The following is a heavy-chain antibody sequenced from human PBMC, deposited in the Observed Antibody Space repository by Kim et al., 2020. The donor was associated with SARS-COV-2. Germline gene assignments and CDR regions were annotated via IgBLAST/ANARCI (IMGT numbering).Heavy chain of an antibody. J-gene: IGHJ6*02. D-gene: IGHD3-10*01. CDR1: GGTFSSYG. CDR2: ITPIFGTT. V-gene: IGHV1-69*13. Sequence: SVKVSCKASGGTFSSYGISWVRQAPGQGLEWMGGITPIFGTTNYAQKFQGRVTIIADESTSTAYMELSSLRSEDTAMYYCARGIGQIVRGVIILYGMDVWGQGTTVTVSS. CDR3: ARGIGQIVRGVIILYGMDV.